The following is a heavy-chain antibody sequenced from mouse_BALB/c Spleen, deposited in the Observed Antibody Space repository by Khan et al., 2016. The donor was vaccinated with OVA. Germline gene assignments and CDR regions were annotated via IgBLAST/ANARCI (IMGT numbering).Heavy chain of an antibody. D-gene: IGHD2-14*01. J-gene: IGHJ4*01. CDR2: INTYTGEP. CDR3: ARVGYNGTMDC. CDR1: GFTFTNYG. V-gene: IGHV9-3-1*01. Sequence: QIQLVQSGPELKKPGETVQISCKASGFTFTNYGMNWVKQAPGKGLKWMGWINTYTGEPTFADDFKGRFAFSLATSASTAYLQINSLKNEDTATYFCARVGYNGTMDCWGQGTSVTGSS.